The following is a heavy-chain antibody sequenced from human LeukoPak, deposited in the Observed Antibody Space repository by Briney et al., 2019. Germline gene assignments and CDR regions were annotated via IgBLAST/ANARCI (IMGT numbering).Heavy chain of an antibody. Sequence: SETLSLTCTVSGGSISNYFWSWIRQAPGKGLEYIGFIYYSGNTNYNPSFKSRVTISVDTSKKQFSLKLSSVTAADTAVYYCARDLAYRSSLRGTFDIWGQGTKVTVSS. CDR2: IYYSGNT. CDR1: GGSISNYF. D-gene: IGHD6-19*01. V-gene: IGHV4-59*01. CDR3: ARDLAYRSSLRGTFDI. J-gene: IGHJ3*02.